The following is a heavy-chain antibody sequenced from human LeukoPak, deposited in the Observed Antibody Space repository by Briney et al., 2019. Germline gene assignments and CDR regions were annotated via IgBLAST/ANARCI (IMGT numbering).Heavy chain of an antibody. CDR2: IKQDGSEK. V-gene: IGHV3-7*01. Sequence: PGGSLRLSCAASGFTFSSYAMSWVRQAPGKGLEWVANIKQDGSEKYYVDSVKGRFTISRDNAKNSLYLQMNSLRAEDTAVYYCARDWGFDYWGQGTLVTVSS. CDR1: GFTFSSYA. CDR3: ARDWGFDY. D-gene: IGHD3-16*01. J-gene: IGHJ4*02.